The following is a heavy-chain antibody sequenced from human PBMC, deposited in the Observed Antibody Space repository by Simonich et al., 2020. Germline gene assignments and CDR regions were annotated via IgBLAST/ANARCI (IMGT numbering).Heavy chain of an antibody. CDR1: GYSISSGYY. V-gene: IGHV4-38-2*01. CDR3: ARGLTGDY. J-gene: IGHJ4*02. CDR2: IYHSGST. D-gene: IGHD7-27*01. Sequence: QLQLQESGPGLVKPSETLSLTCAVSGYSISSGYYWGWIRQPPGKGLEWIGSIYHSGSTYYNPSLKSRVTISVDTSKNQFSLKLSSVTAADTAVYYCARGLTGDYWGQGTLVTVSS.